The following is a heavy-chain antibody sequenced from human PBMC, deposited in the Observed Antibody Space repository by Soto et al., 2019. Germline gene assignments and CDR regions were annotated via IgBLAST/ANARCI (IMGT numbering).Heavy chain of an antibody. V-gene: IGHV3-23*01. J-gene: IGHJ4*02. CDR2: ISGSVGST. CDR1: GFTFSSYA. Sequence: PGGSLRLSCAASGFTFSSYAMSWVRQAPGKGLEWVSAISGSVGSTYYADAVKGRFTISRDNSKNTLYLQMNSLRAEDTAVYYCAKGYDFWSGINDYWGQGTLVTVSS. CDR3: AKGYDFWSGINDY. D-gene: IGHD3-3*01.